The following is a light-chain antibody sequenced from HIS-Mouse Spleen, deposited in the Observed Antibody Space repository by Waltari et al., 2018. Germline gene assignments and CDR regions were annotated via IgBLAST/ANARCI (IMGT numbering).Light chain of an antibody. V-gene: IGLV2-23*01. CDR1: SSDVGSYNL. J-gene: IGLJ3*02. CDR2: EGS. Sequence: QSALTQPASVSGSPGQSITISCTGTSSDVGSYNLVSWYQQHPGKAPKPMIYEGSRRPSGVSTRCSGSKSGNTASLTISGLQAEDEADYYCCSYAGSWVFGGGTKLTVL. CDR3: CSYAGSWV.